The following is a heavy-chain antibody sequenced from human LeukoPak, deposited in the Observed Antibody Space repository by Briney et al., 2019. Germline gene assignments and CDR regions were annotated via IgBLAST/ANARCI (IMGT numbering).Heavy chain of an antibody. Sequence: PSETLSLTCTVSGGSIISYYWSWIRQPPGKGLEWIGYIFYSGSTNYNPSLKSRVTISVDTSKNQFSLKLTSVTAADTAVYYCAAAPHLTGYYMWGQGALVTVCS. CDR3: AAAPHLTGYYM. V-gene: IGHV4-59*01. J-gene: IGHJ4*02. CDR1: GGSIISYY. D-gene: IGHD3-9*01. CDR2: IFYSGST.